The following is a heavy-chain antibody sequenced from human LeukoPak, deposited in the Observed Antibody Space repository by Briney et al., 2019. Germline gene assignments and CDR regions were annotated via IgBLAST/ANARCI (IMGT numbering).Heavy chain of an antibody. D-gene: IGHD1-26*01. V-gene: IGHV4-4*02. CDR3: ARDSGSYPRLFDY. CDR1: GGSISSSNW. Sequence: KASGTLSLTCAVSGGSISSSNWWSWVRQPPGKGLEWIGEIYHSGSTNYNQSLKSRVTISVDKSKNQFSLKLRSVTAADTAVYYCARDSGSYPRLFDYWGQGTLVTVSS. CDR2: IYHSGST. J-gene: IGHJ4*02.